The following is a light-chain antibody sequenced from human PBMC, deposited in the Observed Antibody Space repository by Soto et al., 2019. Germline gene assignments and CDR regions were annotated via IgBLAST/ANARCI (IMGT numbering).Light chain of an antibody. Sequence: AVRMTQSPSSLSASTGDRVTITCRASQGISSYLAWYQQKPGKAPKLLIYAASTLQSGVPLRFSGTGSGTSFTLTISSLQPEDFATYYCQQLLSYPITFGEGTRLDIK. V-gene: IGKV1-8*01. CDR1: QGISSY. CDR3: QQLLSYPIT. J-gene: IGKJ5*01. CDR2: AAS.